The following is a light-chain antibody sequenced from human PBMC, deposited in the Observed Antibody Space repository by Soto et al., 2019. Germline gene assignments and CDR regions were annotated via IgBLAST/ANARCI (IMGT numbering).Light chain of an antibody. CDR1: SSDVGAYNY. CDR2: EVT. Sequence: QSALTQPPSASGSPGQSVTISCTGTSSDVGAYNYVSWYQQHAGKAPKLVIYEVTKRPSGVPDRFSGSKSANTASLTVSGLRAEDEADYYCSSFASSNTWVFGGGTKLTVL. V-gene: IGLV2-8*01. CDR3: SSFASSNTWV. J-gene: IGLJ3*02.